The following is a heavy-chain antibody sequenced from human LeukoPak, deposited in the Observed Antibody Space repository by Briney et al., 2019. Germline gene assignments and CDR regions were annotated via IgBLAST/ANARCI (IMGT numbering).Heavy chain of an antibody. CDR2: IIPIFGTA. Sequence: SVKVSCKASGGTFSSYAISWVRQAPGHGREWMGGIIPIFGTANYAQKFQGRVTITTDESMSTAYMKLSSLRSEDTAVYYCAFRGGATSGTFDPWGQGTLVTVSS. CDR3: AFRGGATSGTFDP. V-gene: IGHV1-69*05. CDR1: GGTFSSYA. J-gene: IGHJ5*02. D-gene: IGHD1-26*01.